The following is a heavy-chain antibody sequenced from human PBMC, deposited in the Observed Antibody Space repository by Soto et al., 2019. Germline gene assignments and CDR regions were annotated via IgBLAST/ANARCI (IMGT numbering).Heavy chain of an antibody. CDR1: GFTFRDSA. J-gene: IGHJ4*02. V-gene: IGHV3-23*01. D-gene: IGHD5-18*01. CDR2: ITVNGDGT. Sequence: PGGSLRLSCASSGFTFRDSAMTLVRQTPGKGLEYVSSITVNGDGTYYADSVKGRFTISRDNSKNTLYLQMNSLRAEDTAVYYCAKGGYSYGPLDYWGQGTLVTVSS. CDR3: AKGGYSYGPLDY.